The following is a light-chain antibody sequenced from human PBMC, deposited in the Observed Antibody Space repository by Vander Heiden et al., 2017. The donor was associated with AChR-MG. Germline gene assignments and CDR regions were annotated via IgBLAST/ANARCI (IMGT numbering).Light chain of an antibody. J-gene: IGKJ1*01. CDR1: QSISSN. V-gene: IGKV3-15*01. CDR3: QQDNNWPRT. CDR2: GAS. Sequence: PATLSVSPGERATLSSRASQSISSNLACYQQKPGQAPSLLIYGASTTPAGIPARFSGSGSGTDFTLTISILQSEDFTVYYCQQDNNWPRTFGQGTKVEIK.